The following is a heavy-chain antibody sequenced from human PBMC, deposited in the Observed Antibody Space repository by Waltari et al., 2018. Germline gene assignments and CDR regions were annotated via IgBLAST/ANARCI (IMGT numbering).Heavy chain of an antibody. CDR2: SNASRGGT. V-gene: IGHV1-2*02. D-gene: IGHD5-18*01. J-gene: IGHJ4*02. Sequence: QVLLVQSGAEVKKPGASVKFSCKASCYTFTGYYMHCVRPAPGQGLELMGWSNASRGGTNYAQRLQGRGTMNRDTSISTDYMELSRLRTDETDVEYCARARRGYSYGYVGYWGQGTLVTVSS. CDR3: ARARRGYSYGYVGY. CDR1: CYTFTGYY.